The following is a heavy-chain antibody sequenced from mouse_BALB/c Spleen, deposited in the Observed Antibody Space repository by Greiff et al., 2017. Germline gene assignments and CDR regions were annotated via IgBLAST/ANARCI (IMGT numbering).Heavy chain of an antibody. CDR2: IWAGGST. J-gene: IGHJ1*01. D-gene: IGHD2-14*01. CDR1: GFSLTSYG. CDR3: ARGNYGYSYWYFDV. V-gene: IGHV2-9*02. Sequence: VQLQESGPGLVAPSQSLSITCTVSGFSLTSYGVHWVRQPPGKGLEWLGVIWAGGSTNYNSALMSRLSISKDNSKSQVFLKMNSLQTDDTAMYYCARGNYGYSYWYFDVWGAGTTVTVSS.